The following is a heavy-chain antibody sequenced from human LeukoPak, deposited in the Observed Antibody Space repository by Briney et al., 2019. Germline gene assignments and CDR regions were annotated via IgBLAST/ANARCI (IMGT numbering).Heavy chain of an antibody. CDR1: GFTFSSYG. CDR2: ISYDGSNK. Sequence: GRSLRLSCAASGFTFSSYGMHWVRQAPGKGLEWVAVISYDGSNKYYADSVKGRFTISRDNSKNTLYLQMNSLRAEDTAVYYCARDGGVGVAAADYFDYWGQGTLVTVSS. D-gene: IGHD6-13*01. J-gene: IGHJ4*02. CDR3: ARDGGVGVAAADYFDY. V-gene: IGHV3-30*05.